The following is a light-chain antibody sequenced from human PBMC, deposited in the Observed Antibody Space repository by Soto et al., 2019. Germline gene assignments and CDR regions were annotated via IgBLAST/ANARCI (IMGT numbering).Light chain of an antibody. V-gene: IGKV1-39*01. J-gene: IGKJ1*01. CDR2: AAS. CDR3: QQTYSNLWK. Sequence: SDMTYSPSTLCGSVGYRVTTTSRASQTISRYLNWYQQKSGTAPKLLIYAASTLHTGVPSRFSGRGSGTDFTLTINNLQREDFADYFCQQTYSNLWKFGQGTKVDI. CDR1: QTISRY.